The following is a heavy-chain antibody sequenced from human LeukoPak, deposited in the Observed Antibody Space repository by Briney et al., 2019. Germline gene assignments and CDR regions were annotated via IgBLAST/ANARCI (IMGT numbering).Heavy chain of an antibody. CDR2: IYSKTNGGTT. D-gene: IGHD3-3*01. CDR1: GFVLSDAW. CDR3: STMSAIFGVVIPDY. J-gene: IGHJ4*02. Sequence: GGSLRLSCAVTGFVLSDAWMSWVRQAPGKGLEWVGRIYSKTNGGTTDYAAPVKGRFSISRDDSKNTLFLQMYSLRTEDTGVYYCSTMSAIFGVVIPDYWGQGTLVSVSP. V-gene: IGHV3-15*01.